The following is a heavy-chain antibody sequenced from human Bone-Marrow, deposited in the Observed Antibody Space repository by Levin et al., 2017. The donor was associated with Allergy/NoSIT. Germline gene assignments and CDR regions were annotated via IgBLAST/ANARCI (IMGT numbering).Heavy chain of an antibody. J-gene: IGHJ4*02. CDR3: AREVSSGGPNPDY. D-gene: IGHD6-19*01. Sequence: PGGSLRLSCAASGFTFSSYWMHWVRQAPGKGLVWVSRINSDGSSTSYADSVKGRFTISRDNAKNTLYLQMNSLRAEDTAVYYCAREVSSGGPNPDYWGQGTLVTVSS. CDR1: GFTFSSYW. CDR2: INSDGSST. V-gene: IGHV3-74*01.